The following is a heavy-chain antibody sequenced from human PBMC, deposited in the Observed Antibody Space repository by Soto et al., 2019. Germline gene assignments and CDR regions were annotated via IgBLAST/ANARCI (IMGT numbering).Heavy chain of an antibody. J-gene: IGHJ6*02. CDR2: IRGSGGTT. D-gene: IGHD2-2*01. CDR1: GFTFSRHA. Sequence: EVRLLESGGGLGHPGGSLRLSCAASGFTFSRHAVNWVRQAPGKGLDWVSAIRGSGGTTYYAGSVKGRFTISRDNTKNTLYLHMTNLRAEATAVYYCAKDRNIPASGFGLDVWGQGTTVTGSS. CDR3: AKDRNIPASGFGLDV. V-gene: IGHV3-23*01.